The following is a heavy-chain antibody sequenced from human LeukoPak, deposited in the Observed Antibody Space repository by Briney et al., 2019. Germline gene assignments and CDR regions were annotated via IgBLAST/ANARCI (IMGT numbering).Heavy chain of an antibody. CDR2: MSYSAST. CDR1: GGSISSYY. J-gene: IGHJ4*02. Sequence: PSETLSLTCTVSGGSISSYYWSWIRQPRGKGLEWIGYMSYSASTDYNPSLKSRVTISLDTSKNQFSLKLSSVTAADTAVYYCARGTTVVTPGGYWGQGTLVTVSS. D-gene: IGHD4-23*01. CDR3: ARGTTVVTPGGY. V-gene: IGHV4-59*08.